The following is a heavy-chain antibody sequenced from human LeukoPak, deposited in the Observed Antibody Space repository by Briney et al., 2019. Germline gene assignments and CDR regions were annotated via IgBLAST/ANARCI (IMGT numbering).Heavy chain of an antibody. V-gene: IGHV3-48*01. J-gene: IGHJ5*02. CDR3: ARAPVVVATHWFDP. CDR2: ISSSSSTI. CDR1: GFTFSFYS. Sequence: GGSLRLSCAASGFTFSFYSMNWVRQAPGKGLEWVPYISSSSSTIYYADSVKGRFTIYRDNAKNSLYLQMNTLRAEDTAVYYCARAPVVVATHWFDPWGQGTLVTVSS. D-gene: IGHD2-15*01.